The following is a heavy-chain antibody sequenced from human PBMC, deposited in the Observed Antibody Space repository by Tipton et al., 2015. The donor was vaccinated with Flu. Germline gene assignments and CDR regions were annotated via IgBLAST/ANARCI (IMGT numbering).Heavy chain of an antibody. V-gene: IGHV4-31*03. CDR1: GGSISSGGHY. CDR3: VRDVYGTDAFEI. D-gene: IGHD2-8*01. CDR2: MYYSGST. Sequence: TLSLTCTVSGGSISSGGHYWSWIRQHPGKGLEWIGYMYYSGSTYYNPSLKSRVTISVDTSKNQFSLKLSSVTAADTAVYYCVRDVYGTDAFEIWGQGTKVTVSS. J-gene: IGHJ3*02.